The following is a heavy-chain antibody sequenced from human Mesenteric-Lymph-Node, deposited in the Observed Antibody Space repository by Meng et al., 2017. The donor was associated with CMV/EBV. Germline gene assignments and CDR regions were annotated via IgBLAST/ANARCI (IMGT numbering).Heavy chain of an antibody. CDR3: GKGSRSTSWYYFDY. V-gene: IGHV3-23*01. CDR2: ISGDGGRT. CDR1: GFTFKNCA. J-gene: IGHJ4*02. Sequence: GESLKISCAASGFTFKNCAMSWVRQAPGKGLEWVSTISGDGGRTYFADSVKGRFTISRDNSKNTLYLQMNSLRTEDTAIYYCGKGSRSTSWYYFDYWGQGTLVTVSS. D-gene: IGHD6-13*01.